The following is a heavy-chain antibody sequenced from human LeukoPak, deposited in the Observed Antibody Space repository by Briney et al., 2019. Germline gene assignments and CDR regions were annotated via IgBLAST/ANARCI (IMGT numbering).Heavy chain of an antibody. J-gene: IGHJ5*02. D-gene: IGHD7-27*01. Sequence: ASVKVSCKASGYTFTGYYMHWVRQAPGQGLEWMGWINPNSGGTDYALNFQGRVTLTRDTSLSTAYMELSRLGSDDTAVYFCARDLEVSSVNLGLDPWGQGTLVTVSS. CDR1: GYTFTGYY. V-gene: IGHV1-2*02. CDR2: INPNSGGT. CDR3: ARDLEVSSVNLGLDP.